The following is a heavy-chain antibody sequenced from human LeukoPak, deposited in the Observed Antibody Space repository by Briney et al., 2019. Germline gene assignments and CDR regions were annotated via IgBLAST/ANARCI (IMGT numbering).Heavy chain of an antibody. V-gene: IGHV3-69-1*01. J-gene: IGHJ4*02. CDR2: ISNTGVT. D-gene: IGHD2-8*02. CDR3: ASYLYWWSDLGY. Sequence: GGSLRLSCAASGFILSDFTMNWVRQAPGKGLEWVSTISNTGVTHYADSVKGRFTISRDSAKNSLYLQMNSLRVEDTAVYYCASYLYWWSDLGYWGQGTLVTVSS. CDR1: GFILSDFT.